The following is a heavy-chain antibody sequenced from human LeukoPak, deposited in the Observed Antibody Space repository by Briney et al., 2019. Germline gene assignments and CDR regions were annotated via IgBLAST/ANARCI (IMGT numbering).Heavy chain of an antibody. CDR3: ASPSRDGYKGYFDY. Sequence: GGSLRLSCAASGFTFSSYAMHWVRQAPGKGLEWVAVISYDGSNKYYADSVKGRFTISRDNSKNTLYLQMNSLRAEDTAVYCCASPSRDGYKGYFDYWGQGTLVTVSS. D-gene: IGHD5-24*01. CDR1: GFTFSSYA. J-gene: IGHJ4*02. CDR2: ISYDGSNK. V-gene: IGHV3-30-3*01.